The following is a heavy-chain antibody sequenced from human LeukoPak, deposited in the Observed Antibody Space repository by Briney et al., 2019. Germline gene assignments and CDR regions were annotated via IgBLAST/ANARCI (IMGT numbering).Heavy chain of an antibody. CDR2: ISYDGSNK. CDR3: ATHDGYDNSGHYGY. CDR1: GFSFSSYG. D-gene: IGHD3-22*01. Sequence: PGGSLRLSCVASGFSFSSYGMHWVRQAPGKGLEWVAVISYDGSNKYFADSVKGRFTISRDNSKNTLYLQMNSLRAEDTAVYYCATHDGYDNSGHYGYWGQGTLVTVSS. V-gene: IGHV3-30*03. J-gene: IGHJ4*02.